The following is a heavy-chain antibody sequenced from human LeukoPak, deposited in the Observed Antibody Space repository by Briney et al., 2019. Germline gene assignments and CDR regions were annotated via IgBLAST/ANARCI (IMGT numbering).Heavy chain of an antibody. CDR2: IFGSGGSP. CDR3: GKTTVGYSSGRYPGWPVDY. Sequence: GGSLRLSCAASGFTFNSYAMYWVRQAPGRGLEWISGIFGSGGSPHYADSVKGRFTISRDNSQEIVYLQLDSLRVEDTALYYCGKTTVGYSSGRYPGWPVDYWGQGALVTVSS. J-gene: IGHJ4*02. CDR1: GFTFNSYA. V-gene: IGHV3-23*01. D-gene: IGHD2-15*01.